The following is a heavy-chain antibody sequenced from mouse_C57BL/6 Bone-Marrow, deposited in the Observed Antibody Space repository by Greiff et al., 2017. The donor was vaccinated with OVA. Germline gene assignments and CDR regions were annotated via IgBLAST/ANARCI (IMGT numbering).Heavy chain of an antibody. D-gene: IGHD2-4*01. J-gene: IGHJ3*01. CDR3: ARDRGYDYLFAD. CDR1: GFTFSSYA. V-gene: IGHV5-4*01. Sequence: EVKLVESGGGLVKPGGSLKLSCAASGFTFSSYAMSWVRQTPEKRLEWVATISDGGSYTYYPDNVKGRFTISRDNAKNNLYLQMSHLKSEDTAMYYCARDRGYDYLFADWGQGTLVTVSA. CDR2: ISDGGSYT.